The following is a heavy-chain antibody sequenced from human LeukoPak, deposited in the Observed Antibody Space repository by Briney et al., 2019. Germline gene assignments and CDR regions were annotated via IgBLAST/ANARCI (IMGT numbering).Heavy chain of an antibody. Sequence: LTGRSLRLSCAASGFTFSSCDMHWVRQAPGKGLEWVAFISYDGRKKYYEDSVKGRFTISRDNSKNTVSLQMSSLRAEDRAVYFCARDPFSTVVASPIDYWGQGTLVTVSS. J-gene: IGHJ4*02. V-gene: IGHV3-30*04. CDR3: ARDPFSTVVASPIDY. CDR2: ISYDGRKK. D-gene: IGHD4-23*01. CDR1: GFTFSSCD.